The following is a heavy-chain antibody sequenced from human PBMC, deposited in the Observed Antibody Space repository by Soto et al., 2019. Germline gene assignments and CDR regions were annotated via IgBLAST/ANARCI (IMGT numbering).Heavy chain of an antibody. J-gene: IGHJ5*02. D-gene: IGHD2-15*01. Sequence: AAVKVSCKASGGTFSSYAISWVRQAPGEGLEWMGGIIPIFGTANYAQKFQGRVTITADKTTSTDYMELSSLRSEDTAVYYCAICGICSGGSCYSTHCFDPWGQGTLVTVSS. CDR3: AICGICSGGSCYSTHCFDP. V-gene: IGHV1-69*06. CDR1: GGTFSSYA. CDR2: IIPIFGTA.